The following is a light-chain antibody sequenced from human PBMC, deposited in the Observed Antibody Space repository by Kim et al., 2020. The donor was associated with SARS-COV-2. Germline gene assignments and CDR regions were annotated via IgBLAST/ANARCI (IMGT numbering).Light chain of an antibody. CDR3: QVWDSSSDHRV. Sequence: APAKTARISCGGNSVESEGEHGYRQKPGQAPVLVIYYDNDRPSGIPERFSGSNSGNTATLTISRVEAEDEADYYCQVWDSSSDHRVFGGGTQLTVL. CDR2: YDN. J-gene: IGLJ3*02. V-gene: IGLV3-21*04. CDR1: SVESEG.